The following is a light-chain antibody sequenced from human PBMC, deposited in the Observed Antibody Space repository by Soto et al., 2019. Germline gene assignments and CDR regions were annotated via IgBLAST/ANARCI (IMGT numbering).Light chain of an antibody. Sequence: DIEMTQSPSSLSASVGDRVTITCQASQDIRNSLKWYQQKPGKAPKPLIYGASNLEIGVPSRFSGSGYGTDFTFTIDSRKPEDMVKYYCEQYDNVPINFGQVTRLSIK. CDR2: GAS. V-gene: IGKV1-33*01. J-gene: IGKJ5*01. CDR1: QDIRNS. CDR3: EQYDNVPIN.